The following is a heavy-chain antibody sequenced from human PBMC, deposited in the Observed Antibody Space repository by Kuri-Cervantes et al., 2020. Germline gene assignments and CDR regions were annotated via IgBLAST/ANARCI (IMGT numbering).Heavy chain of an antibody. Sequence: ASVKVSCKASGYTFTSYGISWVRQAPGQGLEWMGWISAYNGNTNYAQKLQGRVTMTTGTSTSTAYMELRSLRSDDTAVYYCARGTHCSSSTNCQPPYNWFDPWGQGTLVTVSS. CDR3: ARGTHCSSSTNCQPPYNWFDP. CDR1: GYTFTSYG. V-gene: IGHV1-18*01. D-gene: IGHD2-2*01. CDR2: ISAYNGNT. J-gene: IGHJ5*02.